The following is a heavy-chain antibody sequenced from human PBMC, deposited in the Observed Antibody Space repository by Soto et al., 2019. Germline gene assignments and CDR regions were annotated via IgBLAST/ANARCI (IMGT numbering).Heavy chain of an antibody. CDR2: ISAYNGNT. V-gene: IGHV1-18*04. D-gene: IGHD4-4*01. CDR1: GYTFTSYG. Sequence: ASVKVSCKASGYTFTSYGISWVRQAPGQGLEWMGWISAYNGNTNYAQKLQGRVTMTTDTSTSTAYMELRSLRSDDTAVYYCAVGPSNYREMERRDYWGQGTLVTVSS. J-gene: IGHJ4*02. CDR3: AVGPSNYREMERRDY.